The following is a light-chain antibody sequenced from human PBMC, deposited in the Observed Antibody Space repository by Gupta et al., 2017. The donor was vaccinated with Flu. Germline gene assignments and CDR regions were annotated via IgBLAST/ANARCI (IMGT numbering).Light chain of an antibody. CDR2: QDS. CDR3: QAWDSSTPYV. J-gene: IGLJ1*01. V-gene: IGLV3-1*01. CDR1: KLGDKY. Sequence: PGKTASITCSGDKLGDKYACWYQQKPGQSPVLVIYQDSKRPSGIPERFSGSNSGNTATLTISGTQALDEADYYCQAWDSSTPYVFGTGTKVTVL.